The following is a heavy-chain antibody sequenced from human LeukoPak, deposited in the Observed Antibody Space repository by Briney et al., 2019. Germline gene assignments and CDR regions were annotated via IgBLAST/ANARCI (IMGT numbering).Heavy chain of an antibody. CDR3: AREIGYYGSGSFPYYYGMDV. V-gene: IGHV3-23*01. Sequence: PGGSLRLSCAASGFTFSSYAMSWVRQAPGKGLEWVSAISGSGGSTYYADSVKGRFTISRDNSKNTLYLQMNSLRAEDTAVYYCAREIGYYGSGSFPYYYGMDVWGQGTTVTVSS. D-gene: IGHD3-10*01. J-gene: IGHJ6*02. CDR2: ISGSGGST. CDR1: GFTFSSYA.